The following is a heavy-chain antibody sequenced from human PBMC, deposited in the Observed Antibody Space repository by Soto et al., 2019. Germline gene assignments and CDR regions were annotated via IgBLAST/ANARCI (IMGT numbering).Heavy chain of an antibody. CDR1: GGSFSGYY. Sequence: SETLSLTCAAYGGSFSGYYWSWIRQPPGKGLEWIGEINHSGSTNYNPSLKSRVTISVDTSRNQFSLKLSSVTAADTAVYYCARGTAAGTGHYYYYGMDVWGQGTTVTVSS. CDR2: INHSGST. J-gene: IGHJ6*02. CDR3: ARGTAAGTGHYYYYGMDV. V-gene: IGHV4-34*01. D-gene: IGHD6-13*01.